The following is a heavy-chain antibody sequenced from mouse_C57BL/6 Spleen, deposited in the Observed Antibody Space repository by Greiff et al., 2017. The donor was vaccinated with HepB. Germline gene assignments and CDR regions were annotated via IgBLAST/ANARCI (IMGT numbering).Heavy chain of an antibody. CDR1: GYTFTSYW. J-gene: IGHJ3*01. CDR3: ARWGLPFAY. CDR2: IDPSDSYT. V-gene: IGHV1-69*01. Sequence: VQLQQPGAELVMPGASVKLSCKASGYTFTSYWMHWVKQRPGQGLEWIGEIDPSDSYTNYNQKFKGKSTLTVDKSSSTAYMQLSSLTSEDSAVYYCARWGLPFAYWGQGTLVTVSA. D-gene: IGHD2-13*01.